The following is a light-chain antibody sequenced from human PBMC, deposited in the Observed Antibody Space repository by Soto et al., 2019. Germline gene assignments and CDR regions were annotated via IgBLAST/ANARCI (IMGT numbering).Light chain of an antibody. J-gene: IGKJ1*01. CDR2: KAS. CDR3: QHYNSYSEA. Sequence: DIQMTQSPSTLSGSVGDRVTITCRASQTISSWLAWYQRKPGKAPKLLIYKASTLKSGVPSRFSGSGSGTEFTLTFSSLQPDDFATYYCQHYNSYSEAFGQGTKVELK. CDR1: QTISSW. V-gene: IGKV1-5*03.